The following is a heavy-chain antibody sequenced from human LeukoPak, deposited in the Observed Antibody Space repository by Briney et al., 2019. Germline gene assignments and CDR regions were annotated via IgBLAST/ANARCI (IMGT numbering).Heavy chain of an antibody. V-gene: IGHV3-64*01. CDR1: GFTFSSYT. CDR2: ISNDGGST. Sequence: GGSLRLSCTASGFTFSSYTMLWVRQAPGKGPEYVSAISNDGGSTYYANSVKGRFTISRDNSKNTLYLQMGSLRAEDMAVYYCHTYSSTSSGDYWGQGTLVTVSS. J-gene: IGHJ4*02. D-gene: IGHD6-13*01. CDR3: HTYSSTSSGDY.